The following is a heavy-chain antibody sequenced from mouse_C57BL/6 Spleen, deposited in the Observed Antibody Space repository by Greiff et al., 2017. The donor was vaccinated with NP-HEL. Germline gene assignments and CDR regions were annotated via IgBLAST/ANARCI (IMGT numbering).Heavy chain of an antibody. V-gene: IGHV14-4*01. CDR3: LYGSSYRYFDV. Sequence: EVQLQQSGAELVRPGASVKLSCTASGFNIKDDYMHWVKQRPEQGLEWIGWIDPENGDTEYASKFQGKATITADTSSNTAYLQLSSLTSEDTAVYYCLYGSSYRYFDVWGTGTTVTVSS. CDR1: GFNIKDDY. CDR2: IDPENGDT. D-gene: IGHD1-1*01. J-gene: IGHJ1*03.